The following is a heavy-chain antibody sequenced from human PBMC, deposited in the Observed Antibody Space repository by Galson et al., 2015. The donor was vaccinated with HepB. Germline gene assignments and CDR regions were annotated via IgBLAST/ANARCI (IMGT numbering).Heavy chain of an antibody. Sequence: SLRLSCAASGFTFTRYAITWVRQAPGKGLEYISSISGDGGVTYYADSVKGRFTISRDNSKNTVYLQVNSLRAEDTAVYFCAKVAILVATPHYFDYWGQGILVTVSS. CDR1: GFTFTRYA. D-gene: IGHD2-21*02. J-gene: IGHJ4*02. CDR3: AKVAILVATPHYFDY. CDR2: ISGDGGVT. V-gene: IGHV3-23*01.